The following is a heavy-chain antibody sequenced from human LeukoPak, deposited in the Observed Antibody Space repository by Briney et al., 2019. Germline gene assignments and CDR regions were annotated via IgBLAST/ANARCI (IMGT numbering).Heavy chain of an antibody. CDR2: IVVGSGNT. D-gene: IGHD3-22*01. CDR1: GFTFTSSA. J-gene: IGHJ4*02. V-gene: IGHV1-58*01. Sequence: GTSVKVSCKASGFTFTSSAVQWVRQARGQRLEWIGWIVVGSGNTNYAQKFQERVTITRDMSTSTAYMELSSLRSEDTAVYYCAASPDYYDSGGYSYYFDYWGQGTLVIVSS. CDR3: AASPDYYDSGGYSYYFDY.